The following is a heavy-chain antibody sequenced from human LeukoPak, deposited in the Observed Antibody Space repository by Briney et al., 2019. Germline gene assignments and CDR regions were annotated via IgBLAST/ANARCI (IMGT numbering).Heavy chain of an antibody. D-gene: IGHD2-21*02. CDR1: GYTFTVYY. J-gene: IGHJ4*02. V-gene: IGHV1-2*02. CDR2: INPNSGGT. Sequence: GASVKVSCTASGYTFTVYYMHWVRQAPGQGLEWMGWINPNSGGTNYAQKFQGRVTMTRDASISTAYMELSRLRSDDTAVYYCARGDLIVVVTALIDYWGQGTLVTVSS. CDR3: ARGDLIVVVTALIDY.